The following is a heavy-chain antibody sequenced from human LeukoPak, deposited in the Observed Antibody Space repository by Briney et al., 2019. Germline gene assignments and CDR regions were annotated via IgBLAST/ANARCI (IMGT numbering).Heavy chain of an antibody. CDR3: ARAKWELTSYDAFDI. D-gene: IGHD1-26*01. CDR1: GGSISSSSYY. CDR2: IYTSGST. J-gene: IGHJ3*02. Sequence: SETLSLTCTVSGGSISSSSYYWGWIRQPAGKGLEWIGRIYTSGSTNYNPSLKSRVTMSVDTSKNQFSLKLSSVTAADTAVYYCARAKWELTSYDAFDIWGQGTMVTVSS. V-gene: IGHV4-61*02.